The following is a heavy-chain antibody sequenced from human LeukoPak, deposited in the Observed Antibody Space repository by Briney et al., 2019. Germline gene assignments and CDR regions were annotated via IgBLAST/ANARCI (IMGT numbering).Heavy chain of an antibody. CDR3: ARDHSGGYYDIFTGYFPWFDP. Sequence: ASVKVSCKASGYTFTGYYMHWVRQAPGQGLEWMGWINPNSGGTNYAQKFQGRVTMTRDTSISTAYMELSRLRSDDTAVYYCARDHSGGYYDIFTGYFPWFDPWGQGTLVTVSS. D-gene: IGHD3-9*01. CDR2: INPNSGGT. J-gene: IGHJ5*02. V-gene: IGHV1-2*02. CDR1: GYTFTGYY.